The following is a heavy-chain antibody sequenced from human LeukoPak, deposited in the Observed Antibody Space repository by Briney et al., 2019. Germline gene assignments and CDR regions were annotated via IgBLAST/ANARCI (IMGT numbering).Heavy chain of an antibody. CDR1: GFPFSNHA. Sequence: GGSLRLSCAASGFPFSNHAMSWVRQPPGKGLEWVSAISNGNTYYADSVRGRFTISRDDSKNMVYLQMNSLRDEDTALYYCVREAGYCASVCLRSNWFDPWGQGTLVTVSS. CDR3: VREAGYCASVCLRSNWFDP. J-gene: IGHJ5*02. CDR2: ISNGNT. D-gene: IGHD2-21*02. V-gene: IGHV3-23*01.